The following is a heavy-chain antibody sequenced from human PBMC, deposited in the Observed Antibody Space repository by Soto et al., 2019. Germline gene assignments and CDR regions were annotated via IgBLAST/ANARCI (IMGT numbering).Heavy chain of an antibody. J-gene: IGHJ6*02. CDR2: ISSDSRTI. Sequence: GGSLRVSWVASGFSLSDYAVNWVRQAPGKGLEWVSFISSDSRTIYYADSVEGRFTVSRDNARNSVSLQMDSLRDEDAAVYYCARIKLVEWFFINVDVYDMDVWGQGTPVTVSS. CDR3: ARIKLVEWFFINVDVYDMDV. D-gene: IGHD3-3*01. V-gene: IGHV3-48*02. CDR1: GFSLSDYA.